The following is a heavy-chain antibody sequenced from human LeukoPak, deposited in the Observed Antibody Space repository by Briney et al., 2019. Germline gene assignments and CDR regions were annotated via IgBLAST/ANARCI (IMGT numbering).Heavy chain of an antibody. V-gene: IGHV4-34*01. J-gene: IGHJ3*02. CDR3: ARDTLILGDAFDI. D-gene: IGHD3-16*01. CDR1: GGSFSGYY. Sequence: PSETLSLTCAVYGGSFSGYYWSWIRQPPGKGLEWIGEINHSGSTNYNPSLKSRVTISVDTSKNQFSLKLSSVTAADTAVYYCARDTLILGDAFDIWGQGTMVTVSS. CDR2: INHSGST.